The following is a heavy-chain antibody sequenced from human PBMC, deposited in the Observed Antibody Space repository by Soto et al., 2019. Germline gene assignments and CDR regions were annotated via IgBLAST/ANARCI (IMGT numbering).Heavy chain of an antibody. D-gene: IGHD3-3*01. CDR3: AREPEGGFFWSGYSPDAFDI. J-gene: IGHJ3*02. CDR2: INPSGGST. CDR1: GYTFTSYY. V-gene: IGHV1-46*01. Sequence: QVQLVQSGAEVKKPGASVKVSCKASGYTFTSYYMHWVRQAPVQGLEWMGIINPSGGSTSYAQKFQGRVTMTRDTSTSTVYMELSSLRSEDTAVYYCAREPEGGFFWSGYSPDAFDIWGQGTMVTVSS.